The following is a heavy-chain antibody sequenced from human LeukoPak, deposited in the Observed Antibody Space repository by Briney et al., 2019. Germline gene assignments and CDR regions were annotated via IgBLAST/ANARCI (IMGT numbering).Heavy chain of an antibody. D-gene: IGHD5-18*01. CDR1: GFTFSSCN. CDR2: ISSSSSTI. CDR3: ARAVSGYIYGYGY. Sequence: GGSLRRSCVASGFTFSSCNINWVRQAPGKGLEWVSYISSSSSTIHYADSVKGRFTISRDNAKNSLYLQMNSLRDEDTAVYYCARAVSGYIYGYGYWGQGTLVTVSS. J-gene: IGHJ4*02. V-gene: IGHV3-48*02.